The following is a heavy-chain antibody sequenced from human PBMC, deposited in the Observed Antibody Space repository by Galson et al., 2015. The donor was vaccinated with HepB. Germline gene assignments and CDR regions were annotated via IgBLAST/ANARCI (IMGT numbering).Heavy chain of an antibody. CDR3: ARDQGYGSAGFDY. CDR2: ISSSSSYI. J-gene: IGHJ4*02. Sequence: SLRLSCAASGFTFSSYSMNWVRQAPGKGLEWVSSISSSSSYIYYADSVKGRFTISRDNAKNSLYLQMNSLRAEDTAVYYCARDQGYGSAGFDYWGQGTLVTVSS. V-gene: IGHV3-21*01. CDR1: GFTFSSYS. D-gene: IGHD3-10*01.